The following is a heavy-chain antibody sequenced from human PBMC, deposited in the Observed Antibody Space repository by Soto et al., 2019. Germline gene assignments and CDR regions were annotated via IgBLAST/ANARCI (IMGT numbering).Heavy chain of an antibody. V-gene: IGHV4-31*03. CDR1: GGSIRSPNYY. CDR2: IYYNGST. Sequence: QVQLQESGPGLVKPSQTLSLTCTVIGGSIRSPNYYWSWIRQHPGKGLEWIGNIYYNGSTNYTPSLNSRAVISLETSKNQYSLKLNSVTAADTAVYYCARDAPLWFGELSPWGQGTLVTVSS. D-gene: IGHD3-10*01. CDR3: ARDAPLWFGELSP. J-gene: IGHJ5*02.